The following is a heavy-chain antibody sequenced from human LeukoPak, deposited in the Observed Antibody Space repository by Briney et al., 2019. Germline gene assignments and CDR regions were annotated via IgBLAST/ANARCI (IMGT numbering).Heavy chain of an antibody. V-gene: IGHV3-30*02. CDR3: ASGYSYGNDAFDI. J-gene: IGHJ3*02. D-gene: IGHD5-18*01. CDR1: GFTFSSYG. Sequence: GGSLRLSCAASGFTFSSYGMHWVRQAPGKGLEWVAFIRYDGSNKYYADSVKGRFTIYRDNSKNTLYLQMNSLRAEDTAVYYCASGYSYGNDAFDIWGQGTMVTVSS. CDR2: IRYDGSNK.